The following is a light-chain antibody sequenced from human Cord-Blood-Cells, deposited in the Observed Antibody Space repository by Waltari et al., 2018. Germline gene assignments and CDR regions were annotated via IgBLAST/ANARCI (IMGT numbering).Light chain of an antibody. V-gene: IGKV1-39*01. CDR3: QQSYSTPRT. CDR1: QSISSY. CDR2: AAS. J-gene: IGKJ1*01. Sequence: DIQMTQSPSSLSASVGDRVTITCRASQSISSYLNWYQQKPGKAPKLLIYAASSLQSGVPSRFSGIGSETDFTLTISSLQPEDFATYYCQQSYSTPRTFGQGTKVEIK.